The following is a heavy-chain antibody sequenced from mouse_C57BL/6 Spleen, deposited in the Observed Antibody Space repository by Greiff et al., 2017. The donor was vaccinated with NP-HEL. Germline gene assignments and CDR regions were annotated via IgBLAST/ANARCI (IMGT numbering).Heavy chain of an antibody. CDR1: GFTFSSYA. V-gene: IGHV5S21*01. J-gene: IGHJ4*01. D-gene: IGHD4-1*01. CDR3: TRRPGKVYYAMDY. Sequence: EVKVEESGEGLVKPGGSLKLSCAASGFTFSSYAMSWVRQTPEKRLEWVAYISSGGDYIYYADTVKGRFTISRDNARNTLYLQMSSLKSEDTAMYYCTRRPGKVYYAMDYWGQGTSVTVSS. CDR2: ISSGGDYI.